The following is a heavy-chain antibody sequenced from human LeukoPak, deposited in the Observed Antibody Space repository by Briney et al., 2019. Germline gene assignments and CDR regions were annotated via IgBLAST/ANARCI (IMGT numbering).Heavy chain of an antibody. Sequence: SETLSLTCAVYGGSFSGYYWSWIRRPPGKGLEWIGEINHSGSTNYNPSLKSRVTISVDTSKNQFSLKLSSVTAADTAVYYCATTIAQNGRNAYGYWGQGTLVTVSS. D-gene: IGHD3-16*01. J-gene: IGHJ4*02. CDR2: INHSGST. V-gene: IGHV4-34*01. CDR1: GGSFSGYY. CDR3: ATTIAQNGRNAYGY.